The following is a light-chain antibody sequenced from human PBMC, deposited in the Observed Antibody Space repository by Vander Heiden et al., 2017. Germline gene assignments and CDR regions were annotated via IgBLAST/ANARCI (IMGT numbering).Light chain of an antibody. V-gene: IGLV1-40*01. CDR1: CSNIGAGYD. J-gene: IGLJ2*01. CDR3: QSYDSSLSGPVV. CDR2: GNS. Sequence: QSFLTQPPSVSGAPGQMLTISCPGSCSNIGAGYDVHWYQQLPGTDPKLLIYGNSTRPSGVPDRFSGSKSGTSASLAITGLQDEDEADYYCQSYDSSLSGPVVFGGGTKLTVL.